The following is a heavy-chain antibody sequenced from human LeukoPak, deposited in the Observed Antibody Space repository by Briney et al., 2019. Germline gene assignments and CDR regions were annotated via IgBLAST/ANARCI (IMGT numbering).Heavy chain of an antibody. CDR2: IYYTGST. V-gene: IGHV4-59*08. CDR1: SGSISTYY. Sequence: SETLSLTCTVSSGSISTYYWSWIRQPPGKGLEWIGYIYYTGSTYYNPSLKSRVTFSVDTSKNHFSLNLISVTAADTAVYYCARREDFWYFDLWGRGTLVTVSS. CDR3: ARREDFWYFDL. J-gene: IGHJ2*01.